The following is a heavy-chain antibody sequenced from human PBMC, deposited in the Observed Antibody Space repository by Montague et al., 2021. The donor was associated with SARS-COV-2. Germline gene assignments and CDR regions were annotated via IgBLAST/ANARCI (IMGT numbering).Heavy chain of an antibody. V-gene: IGHV4-59*08. CDR1: GGSISSYY. Sequence: SETLSLICTVSGGSISSYYWSWIRQPPGKGLGWIGYIYYSGSTNYNPSLKSRVTISVDTSKNQFSLKLSSVTAADTAVYYCARPRYSGYDSDAFDIWGQGTMVTVSS. D-gene: IGHD5-12*01. J-gene: IGHJ3*02. CDR2: IYYSGST. CDR3: ARPRYSGYDSDAFDI.